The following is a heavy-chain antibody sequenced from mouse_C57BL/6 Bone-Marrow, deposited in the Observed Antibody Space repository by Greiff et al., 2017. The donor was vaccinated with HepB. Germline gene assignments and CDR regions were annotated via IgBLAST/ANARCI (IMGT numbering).Heavy chain of an antibody. D-gene: IGHD2-5*01. CDR2: ISSGSSTI. CDR1: GFTFSDYG. V-gene: IGHV5-17*01. CDR3: ARISNYGFDY. Sequence: EVHLVESGGGLVKPGGSLKLSCAASGFTFSDYGMHWVRQAPEKGLEWVAYISSGSSTIYYADTVKGRFTISRDNAKNTLFLQMTSLRSEDTAMYYCARISNYGFDYWGQGTTLTVSS. J-gene: IGHJ2*01.